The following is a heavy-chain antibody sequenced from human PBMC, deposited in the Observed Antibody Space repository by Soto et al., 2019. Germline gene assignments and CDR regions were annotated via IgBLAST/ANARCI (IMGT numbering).Heavy chain of an antibody. J-gene: IGHJ4*02. D-gene: IGHD2-21*01. CDR1: GGSVSDLIYY. CDR2: IYNIGNT. Sequence: QVQLQESGPGLVKPSQTLSLTCTVYGGSVSDLIYYWSWIRQPPGKVLEWIGHIYNIGNTYNNPSRKSRLTISVDTSKNQFSLNLNSVTAADTAVYYCASGLSGDKVDQWGQGTLVTVSS. V-gene: IGHV4-30-4*01. CDR3: ASGLSGDKVDQ.